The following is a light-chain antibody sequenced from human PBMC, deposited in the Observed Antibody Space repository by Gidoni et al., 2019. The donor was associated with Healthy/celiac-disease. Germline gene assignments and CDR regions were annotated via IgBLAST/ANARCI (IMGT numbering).Light chain of an antibody. CDR2: DAS. J-gene: IGKJ2*01. CDR1: QAISNY. V-gene: IGKV1-33*01. Sequence: DTEVTQSTASLSASVGYRGTITCQASQAISNYLNWYQQKPGKAPKLLIYDASNWETGVPSRFSGSGSGTDFTFTISSLQPEDIATYYCQQYDNRPSYTFXQXTKLEIK. CDR3: QQYDNRPSYT.